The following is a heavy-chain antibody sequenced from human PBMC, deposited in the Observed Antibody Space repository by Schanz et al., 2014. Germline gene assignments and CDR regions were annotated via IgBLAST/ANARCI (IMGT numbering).Heavy chain of an antibody. J-gene: IGHJ1*01. CDR2: IATSSSTR. CDR1: GFDFNSYS. Sequence: EVQLLESGGGLVQPGGSLRLSCGGSGFDFNSYSMNWVRQVPGKGLEWLSYIATSSSTRHYADSVKGRVTISRDNAKNSVSLQMRRLRVEDTAVYYCASGVHVSSLQKGLQFWGRGTLVIVSS. CDR3: ASGVHVSSLQKGLQF. V-gene: IGHV3-48*01. D-gene: IGHD3-10*01.